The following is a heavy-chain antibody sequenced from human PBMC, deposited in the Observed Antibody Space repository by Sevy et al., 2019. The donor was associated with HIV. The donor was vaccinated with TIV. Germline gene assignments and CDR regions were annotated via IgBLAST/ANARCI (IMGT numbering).Heavy chain of an antibody. CDR3: AREDGSWQYFRY. Sequence: GGSLRLSCVISGFTFSSYEMNWVRQAPGKGLEWVSHISNSGSIIYYEDSVKGRFTISRDNAKNSLYLQMNSLRAEDTAAYYCAREDGSWQYFRYWGQGTLVTVSS. D-gene: IGHD6-13*01. V-gene: IGHV3-48*03. CDR2: ISNSGSII. CDR1: GFTFSSYE. J-gene: IGHJ1*01.